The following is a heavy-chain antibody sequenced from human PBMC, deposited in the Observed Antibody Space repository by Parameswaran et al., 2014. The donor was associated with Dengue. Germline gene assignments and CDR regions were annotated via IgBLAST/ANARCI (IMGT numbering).Heavy chain of an antibody. CDR2: ISGSGGST. V-gene: IGHV3-23*01. D-gene: IGHD2-2*02. Sequence: VRQAPGKGLEWVSAISGSGGSTYYADSVKGRFTISRDNSKNTLYLQMNSLRAEDTAVYYCAKNVVPAAIGGHDAFDIWGQGTMVTVSS. CDR3: AKNVVPAAIGGHDAFDI. J-gene: IGHJ3*02.